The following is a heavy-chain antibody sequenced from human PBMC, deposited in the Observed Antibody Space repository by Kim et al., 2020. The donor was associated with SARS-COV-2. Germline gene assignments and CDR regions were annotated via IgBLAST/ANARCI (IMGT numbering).Heavy chain of an antibody. J-gene: IGHJ4*02. CDR2: ITYDGSNK. CDR1: GFTFSSYG. D-gene: IGHD2-15*01. V-gene: IGHV3-30*18. CDR3: AKDGGGYLLGY. Sequence: GGSLRLSCAASGFTFSSYGMHWVRQAPGKGLEWVALITYDGSNKYYADSVKGRFTISRDNSKNTLYLQMNSLRAEDTAVYYCAKDGGGYLLGYWGQGTLVTVSS.